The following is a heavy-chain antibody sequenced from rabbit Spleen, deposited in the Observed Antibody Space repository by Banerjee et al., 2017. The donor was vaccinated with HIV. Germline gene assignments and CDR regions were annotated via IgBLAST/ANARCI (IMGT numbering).Heavy chain of an antibody. Sequence: QEQLEESGGGLVTPGGNLTLSCEASRLDLSPFGVSWVRQVPEKGLEWIGYIDPTVGTTYYANWVNGRFTISSHIAQRTVDLHLNSLTVADTATYFCVRDDAGASYGFNLWGQGTLVTVS. CDR3: VRDDAGASYGFNL. D-gene: IGHD4-2*01. V-gene: IGHV1S36*01. CDR1: RLDLSPFG. CDR2: IDPTVGTT. J-gene: IGHJ4*01.